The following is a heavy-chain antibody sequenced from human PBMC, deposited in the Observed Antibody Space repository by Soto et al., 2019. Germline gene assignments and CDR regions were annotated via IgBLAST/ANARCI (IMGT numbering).Heavy chain of an antibody. D-gene: IGHD3-22*01. J-gene: IGHJ4*02. CDR1: GFTFSSFA. Sequence: PGGSLRLSCAASGFTFSSFAMSWVRQAPGKGLEWVSAISGSGGSTYYADSVKGRFTISRDNSKNTLYLQMNSLRAEDTAVYYCAKVHLYDSSGYYQYYFDYWGQGTLVTVSS. CDR2: ISGSGGST. V-gene: IGHV3-23*01. CDR3: AKVHLYDSSGYYQYYFDY.